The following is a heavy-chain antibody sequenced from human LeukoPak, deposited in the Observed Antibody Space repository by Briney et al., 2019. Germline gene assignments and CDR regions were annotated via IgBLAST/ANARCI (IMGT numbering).Heavy chain of an antibody. Sequence: ASVKVSCKASGYTFTSYGISWVRQAPGQGLEWMGWISAYNGNTNYAQKLQGRVTMTTDTSTSTAYMELRSLRSDDTAVYYCARDSKYDFWSGYSAKLYDYWGQGTLVTVSS. J-gene: IGHJ4*02. D-gene: IGHD3-3*01. CDR1: GYTFTSYG. CDR3: ARDSKYDFWSGYSAKLYDY. V-gene: IGHV1-18*01. CDR2: ISAYNGNT.